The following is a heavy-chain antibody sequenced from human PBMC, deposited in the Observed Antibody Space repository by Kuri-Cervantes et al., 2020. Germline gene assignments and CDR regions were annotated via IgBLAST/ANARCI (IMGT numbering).Heavy chain of an antibody. J-gene: IGHJ3*02. D-gene: IGHD2-8*02. Sequence: SLKISCAVSGFTFDDYAMHWVRQAPGKGLEWVSGISWNSGRIGYAGSVKGRFTISRDNAKNSLFLQMNSLRAEDTALYYCAKGGYTTEDALDIWGQGTMVTVSS. CDR1: GFTFDDYA. V-gene: IGHV3-9*01. CDR3: AKGGYTTEDALDI. CDR2: ISWNSGRI.